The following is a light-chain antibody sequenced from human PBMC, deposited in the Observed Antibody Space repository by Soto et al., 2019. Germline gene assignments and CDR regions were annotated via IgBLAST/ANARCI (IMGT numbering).Light chain of an antibody. CDR1: QSVSSN. J-gene: IGKJ4*01. Sequence: EIVMTQSPAILSVSPGETAALSCRASQSVSSNLAWYQQEPGQAPRLLIYGASTRATGIPARFSGSGSGTAFTLTISSLQSADFAVYYCQQYNKWPFTFGGGTKVEIK. CDR3: QQYNKWPFT. CDR2: GAS. V-gene: IGKV3D-15*01.